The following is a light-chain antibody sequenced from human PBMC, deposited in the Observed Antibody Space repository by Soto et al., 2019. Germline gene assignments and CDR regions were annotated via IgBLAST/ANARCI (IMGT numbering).Light chain of an antibody. V-gene: IGKV3-20*01. CDR3: KQYGSSPLYT. Sequence: EIVLTQSPGTLSLSPGERATLSCRASQSVSSSYLAWYQQKPGQAPRLLIYGASSRATGIPDRFSGSGSGTDFTLTISRLEPEDFAVYYCKQYGSSPLYTFGQGPKLEIK. CDR2: GAS. J-gene: IGKJ2*01. CDR1: QSVSSSY.